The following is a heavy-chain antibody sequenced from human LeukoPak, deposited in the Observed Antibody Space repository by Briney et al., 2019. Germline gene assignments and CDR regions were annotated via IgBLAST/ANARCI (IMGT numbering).Heavy chain of an antibody. CDR1: GGSISNYY. J-gene: IGHJ4*02. Sequence: SETLSLTCTVSGGSISNYYWSWIRQPPGKGLEWIAYINYSGSTNYNPSLKSRVTISVDTSKNHFSLTLSSVTAADTAVYYCARDRGYYYDSSGYLDYWGQGTLVTVSS. V-gene: IGHV4-59*01. CDR2: INYSGST. D-gene: IGHD3-22*01. CDR3: ARDRGYYYDSSGYLDY.